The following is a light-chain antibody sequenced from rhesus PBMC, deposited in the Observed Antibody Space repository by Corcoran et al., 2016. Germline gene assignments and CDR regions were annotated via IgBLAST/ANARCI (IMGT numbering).Light chain of an antibody. Sequence: QSAPTQPPSVSGSPGQSVTISCTGTSSDVGGYNYVSWYQQHPGKAPKLMIYAVSKRPSGVSDRFSGSKSGNTASLTISGLQAEDEADYYCCSYTTSSTDVFGSGTKLTVL. CDR3: CSYTTSSTDV. CDR1: SSDVGGYNY. V-gene: IGLV2S7*01. CDR2: AVS. J-gene: IGLJ6*01.